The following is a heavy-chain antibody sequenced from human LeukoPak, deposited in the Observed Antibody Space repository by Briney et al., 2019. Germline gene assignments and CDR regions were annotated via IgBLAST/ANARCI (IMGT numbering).Heavy chain of an antibody. CDR2: IYSGGST. V-gene: IGHV3-53*01. D-gene: IGHD5-12*01. CDR1: GFTVSSNY. Sequence: PGGSLRLSCAASGFTVSSNYMSWVRKAQGKGLEWVSVIYSGGSTYYAGSVKGRFTISRDNSKNTLYLQMNSLRAEDTAVYYCARDTSGHYDYWGQGTLVTVSS. CDR3: ARDTSGHYDY. J-gene: IGHJ4*02.